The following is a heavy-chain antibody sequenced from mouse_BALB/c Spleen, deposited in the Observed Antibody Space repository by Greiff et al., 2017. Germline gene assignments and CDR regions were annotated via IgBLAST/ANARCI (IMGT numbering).Heavy chain of an antibody. V-gene: IGHV1-7*01. J-gene: IGHJ4*01. CDR1: GYTFTSYW. CDR2: INPSTGYT. Sequence: QVQLQQSGAELAKPGASVKMSCKASGYTFTSYWMHWVKQRPGQGLEWIGYINPSTGYTEYNQKFKDKATLTADKSSSTAYMQLSSLTSEDSAVYYCARIQYGNYDAMDYWGQGTSVTVSS. D-gene: IGHD2-10*02. CDR3: ARIQYGNYDAMDY.